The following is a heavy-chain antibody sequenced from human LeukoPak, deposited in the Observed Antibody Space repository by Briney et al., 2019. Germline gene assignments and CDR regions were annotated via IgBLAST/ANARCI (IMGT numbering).Heavy chain of an antibody. V-gene: IGHV3-21*01. D-gene: IGHD3-9*01. J-gene: IGHJ4*02. CDR3: AGFYDILTGYYEGSFDH. CDR2: ITSSSSYI. CDR1: GFTFSSYS. Sequence: GGSLRLSCAASGFTFSSYSMNWVRQAPGKGLEWVSYITSSSSYIYYADSVKGRFTISRDNAKNSLYLQMNSLRVEETAVYYCAGFYDILTGYYEGSFDHWGQGTLVTVSS.